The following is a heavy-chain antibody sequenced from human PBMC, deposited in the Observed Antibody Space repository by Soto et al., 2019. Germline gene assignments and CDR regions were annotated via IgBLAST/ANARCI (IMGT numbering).Heavy chain of an antibody. Sequence: SETLSLTCSVSGASVSDKTFYFSCLRQSPWNGLEWIGYIYYSGTTNYNPSLKGRFTISVDTSKNQFSLRLNSVTAADTALYYCARTTAVPNTLRSRYYFDYWGQGMLVTVSS. CDR1: GASVSDKTFY. D-gene: IGHD4-17*01. J-gene: IGHJ4*02. V-gene: IGHV4-61*01. CDR3: ARTTAVPNTLRSRYYFDY. CDR2: IYYSGTT.